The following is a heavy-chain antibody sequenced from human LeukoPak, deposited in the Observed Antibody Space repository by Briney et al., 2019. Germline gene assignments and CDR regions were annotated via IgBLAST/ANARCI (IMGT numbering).Heavy chain of an antibody. D-gene: IGHD3-22*01. CDR2: MNPNSGNT. V-gene: IGHV1-8*01. CDR3: AKTMNYYDSSGYYYYFDY. Sequence: ASVKVSCKASGYTFTSYDINWVRQATGQGLEWTGWMNPNSGNTGYAQKFQGRVTMTRNASISTAYMELSSLRSEDTAVYYCAKTMNYYDSSGYYYYFDYWGQGTLVTVSS. CDR1: GYTFTSYD. J-gene: IGHJ4*02.